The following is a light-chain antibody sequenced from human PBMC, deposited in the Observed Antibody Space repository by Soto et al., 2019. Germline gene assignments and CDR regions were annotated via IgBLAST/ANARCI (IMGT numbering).Light chain of an antibody. Sequence: EILFTQSPSTLSLSPGEGVTLACSASQSVTVNSLAWYQQKPGQAPRLLIYAASTRAAAVPDRFTGSGSGTDFALTIIRLEPEDFGVYYCQQDGDSPLTSGRGTKGDI. J-gene: IGKJ3*01. CDR2: AAS. V-gene: IGKV3-20*01. CDR3: QQDGDSPLT. CDR1: QSVTVNS.